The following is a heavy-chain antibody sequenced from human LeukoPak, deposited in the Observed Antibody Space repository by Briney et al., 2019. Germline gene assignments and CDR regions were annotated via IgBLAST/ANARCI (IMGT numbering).Heavy chain of an antibody. J-gene: IGHJ5*02. V-gene: IGHV4-4*07. CDR3: ARVGNPLVTVFAWFDP. CDR2: ISTSGST. CDR1: GGYISSYY. D-gene: IGHD3-3*01. Sequence: SETLSLTCSVSGGYISSYYWSWIRQPAGKGLESIGHISTSGSTNYNPSLKSRVTMSVDTSKNQFSLKLSSVTAADTAVYYCARVGNPLVTVFAWFDPWGQGTLVTVSS.